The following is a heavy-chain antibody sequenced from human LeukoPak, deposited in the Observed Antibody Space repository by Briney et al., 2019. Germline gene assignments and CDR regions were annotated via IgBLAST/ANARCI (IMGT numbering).Heavy chain of an antibody. V-gene: IGHV1-69*05. CDR2: IIPIFGTA. CDR1: GGTFSSYA. J-gene: IGHJ4*02. D-gene: IGHD3-3*01. Sequence: ASVKVSCKASGGTFSSYAISWVRQAPGQGLEWMGGIIPIFGTANYAQKFQGRVTITTDESTSTAYMELSSLRSEDTAVYYCAVDNYDFWSGYTNWGQGTLVTVSS. CDR3: AVDNYDFWSGYTN.